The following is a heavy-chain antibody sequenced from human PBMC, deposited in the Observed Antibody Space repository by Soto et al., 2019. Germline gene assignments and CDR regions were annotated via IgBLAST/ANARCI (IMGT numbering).Heavy chain of an antibody. V-gene: IGHV5-51*01. Sequence: EVQLVQSGVEVKKPGESLKISCKGSGYSFTNYWIGWVRQMPGKGLEWMGMIYPDDSDTKYSPSFQGQVTLSADKSINTAYLQWSSLKASDTAIYYCARLEWLSLAAWFDPWGQGTLVTVSS. CDR2: IYPDDSDT. CDR1: GYSFTNYW. D-gene: IGHD3-3*01. J-gene: IGHJ5*02. CDR3: ARLEWLSLAAWFDP.